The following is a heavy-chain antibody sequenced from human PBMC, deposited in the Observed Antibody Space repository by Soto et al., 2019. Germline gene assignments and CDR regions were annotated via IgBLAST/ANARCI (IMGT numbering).Heavy chain of an antibody. D-gene: IGHD1-26*01. Sequence: PGGSLSLSCSASGFTFSTYAMHWVRQAPGKGLEYISGISSNGGSTYYADSVKGRFTNSRDNSKNTLYLQLSSLRAEDTAVYYCVRDSGSFGSSYFDNWGLGTVVTVSS. J-gene: IGHJ4*02. CDR2: ISSNGGST. CDR1: GFTFSTYA. V-gene: IGHV3-64D*06. CDR3: VRDSGSFGSSYFDN.